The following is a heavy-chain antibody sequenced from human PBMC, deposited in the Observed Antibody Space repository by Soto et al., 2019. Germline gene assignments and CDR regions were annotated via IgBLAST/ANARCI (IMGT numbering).Heavy chain of an antibody. Sequence: SETLSLTCAVYGGSVNGYYWNWIRQPPWKGLEWIGEINHTGGTHYNPSLKSRVTMSVDTSKNQFSLKLSSVTAADTAVYYCARESTYYDFWSGYYAWFDPWGQGTLVTVSS. V-gene: IGHV4-34*10. CDR1: GGSVNGYY. J-gene: IGHJ5*02. CDR2: INHTGGT. D-gene: IGHD3-3*01. CDR3: ARESTYYDFWSGYYAWFDP.